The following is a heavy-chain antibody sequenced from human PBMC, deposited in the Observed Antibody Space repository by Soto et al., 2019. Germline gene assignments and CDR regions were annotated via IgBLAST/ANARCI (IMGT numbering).Heavy chain of an antibody. CDR3: AKDQRQWLVHGLDY. CDR1: GFTFSSYG. J-gene: IGHJ4*02. CDR2: ISYDGSNK. D-gene: IGHD6-19*01. V-gene: IGHV3-30*18. Sequence: HPGGSLRLSCAASGFTFSSYGMHWVRQAPGKGLEWVAVISYDGSNKYYADSVKGRFTISRDNSKNTLYLQMNSLRAEDTAVYYCAKDQRQWLVHGLDYWGQGTLVTVSS.